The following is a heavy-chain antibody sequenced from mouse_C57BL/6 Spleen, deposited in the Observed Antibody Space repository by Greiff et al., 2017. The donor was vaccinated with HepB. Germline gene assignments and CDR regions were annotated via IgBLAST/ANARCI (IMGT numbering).Heavy chain of an antibody. V-gene: IGHV5-6*01. CDR3: ARHYYGSSSVFDN. J-gene: IGHJ2*01. CDR2: ISSGGSYT. Sequence: EVQLVESGGDLVKPGGSLKLSCAASGFTFSSYGMSWVRQTPDKRLEWVATISSGGSYTYYPDSVKGRFTISRDNAKNTLYLQMSSLKSEDTAMYYCARHYYGSSSVFDNWGQGTTLTVSS. CDR1: GFTFSSYG. D-gene: IGHD1-1*01.